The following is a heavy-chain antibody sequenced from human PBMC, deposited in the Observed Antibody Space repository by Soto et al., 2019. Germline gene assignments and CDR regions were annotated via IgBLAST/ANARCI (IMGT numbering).Heavy chain of an antibody. Sequence: EVQLLESGGGVVQPGGSLRLSCAASGFTFRSDAMSWVRQAPGKGLEWVPSICGGGEMTLYAESVKGRFTISRDNFKNSLYLQMESVRAGDTALYYCATFEMVYDWNGWGQGTLVTVSS. J-gene: IGHJ4*02. CDR1: GFTFRSDA. V-gene: IGHV3-23*01. D-gene: IGHD1-1*01. CDR3: ATFEMVYDWNG. CDR2: ICGGGEMT.